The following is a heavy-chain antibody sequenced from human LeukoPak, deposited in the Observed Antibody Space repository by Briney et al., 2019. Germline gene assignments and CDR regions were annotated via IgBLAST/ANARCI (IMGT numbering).Heavy chain of an antibody. J-gene: IGHJ4*02. V-gene: IGHV3-23*01. CDR1: GFTSTNDA. D-gene: IGHD5-24*01. Sequence: PGGSLRLSCAASGFTSTNDAMNWVRQAQGKGLEWVSVLIGSSGSTDYADSVKGRFTISIDFSKTTLFLQMNSLRAEDTAIYYCAKGAYNYIEIAYFDAWGQGTLVTVSS. CDR3: AKGAYNYIEIAYFDA. CDR2: LIGSSGST.